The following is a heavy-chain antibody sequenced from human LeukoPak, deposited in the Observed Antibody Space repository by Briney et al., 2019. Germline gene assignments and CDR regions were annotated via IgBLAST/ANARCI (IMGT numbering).Heavy chain of an antibody. CDR1: GYSISSGYY. J-gene: IGHJ4*02. D-gene: IGHD3-10*01. CDR3: ARILWFGELPTDY. V-gene: IGHV4-38-2*02. CDR2: IYYSGST. Sequence: SETLSLTCTVSGYSISSGYYWAWIRQPPGKGLEWIGSIYYSGSTYYNPSPKSRVTISVDTSKNQFSLKLSSVTAADTAVYYCARILWFGELPTDYWGQGTLVTVSS.